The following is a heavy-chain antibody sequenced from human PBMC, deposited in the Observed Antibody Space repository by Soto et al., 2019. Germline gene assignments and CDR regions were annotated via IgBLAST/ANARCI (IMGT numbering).Heavy chain of an antibody. CDR3: ARKDKSGYFNWFDP. CDR2: IFPSDSDT. V-gene: IGHV5-51*01. D-gene: IGHD3-22*01. CDR1: GYRFTSYW. Sequence: GESLKISFRTSGYRFTSYWIAWVRQMPGKGLEWMGIIFPSDSDTRYSPSFQGQVTISADRSTSTVFLQWASLKASDTAVYFCARKDKSGYFNWFDPWGQGTLVTVSS. J-gene: IGHJ5*02.